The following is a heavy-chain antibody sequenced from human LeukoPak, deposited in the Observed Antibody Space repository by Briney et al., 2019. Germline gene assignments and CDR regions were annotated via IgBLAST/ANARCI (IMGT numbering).Heavy chain of an antibody. Sequence: SETLSLTCAVYGGSFSGYYWSWIRQPPGKRLEWIGEINHSGSTNYNPSLKSRVTISVDTSKNQFSLKLSSVTAADTAVYYCARGGWYPESFQHWGQGALVTVSS. V-gene: IGHV4-34*01. CDR2: INHSGST. J-gene: IGHJ1*01. CDR3: ARGGWYPESFQH. CDR1: GGSFSGYY. D-gene: IGHD6-19*01.